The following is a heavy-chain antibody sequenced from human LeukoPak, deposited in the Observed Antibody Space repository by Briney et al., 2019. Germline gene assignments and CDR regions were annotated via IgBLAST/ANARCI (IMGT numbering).Heavy chain of an antibody. V-gene: IGHV1-2*02. CDR1: GYTFTGYY. J-gene: IGHJ6*03. D-gene: IGHD6-19*01. CDR3: ARGYSSGWYRGLYYMDV. CDR2: INPNSGGT. Sequence: ASVKVSCKASGYTFTGYYMHWVRQVPGQGLEWMGWINPNSGGTNYAQKFQGRVTMTRDTSISTAYMELSRLRSDDTAVYYCARGYSSGWYRGLYYMDVWGKGTTVTVSS.